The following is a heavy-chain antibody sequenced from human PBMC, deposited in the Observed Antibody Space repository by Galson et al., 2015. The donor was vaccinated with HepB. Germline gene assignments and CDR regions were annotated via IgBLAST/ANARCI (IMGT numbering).Heavy chain of an antibody. CDR3: AREAATVTTRNPHFDY. V-gene: IGHV1-69*04. CDR1: GGTFSSYT. J-gene: IGHJ4*02. Sequence: SVKVSCKASGGTFSSYTISWVRQAPGQGLEWMGRIIPILGIANYAQKFQGRVTITADKSTSTAYMELSSLRSEDTAVYYCAREAATVTTRNPHFDYWGQGTLVTVSS. D-gene: IGHD4-17*01. CDR2: IIPILGIA.